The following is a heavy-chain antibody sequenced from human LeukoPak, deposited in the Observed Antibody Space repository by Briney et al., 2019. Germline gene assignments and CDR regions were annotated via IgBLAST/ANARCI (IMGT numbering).Heavy chain of an antibody. CDR1: GGTFSTNA. V-gene: IGHV1-69*04. Sequence: ASVKVSCKASGGTFSTNAISWVRQAPGQGLEWMGRIIPIFDIANYAQKFQGRVTITADKSTSTAYMELSSLRSEDTAVYYCARDMGDGGYSYGMDVWGQGTTVTVSS. CDR2: IIPIFDIA. J-gene: IGHJ6*02. D-gene: IGHD1-1*01. CDR3: ARDMGDGGYSYGMDV.